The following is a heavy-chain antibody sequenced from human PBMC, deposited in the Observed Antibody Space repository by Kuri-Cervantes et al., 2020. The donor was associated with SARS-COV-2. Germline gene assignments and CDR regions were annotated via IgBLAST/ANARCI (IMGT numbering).Heavy chain of an antibody. D-gene: IGHD6-6*01. CDR3: ARAQRLDYSSSSFQFGPSTRQYYYYHGMDV. J-gene: IGHJ6*02. Sequence: SETLSLTCTVSGASISSSTYYWGWIRQSPGKGLEWLGSIYESGDTYYSSSLKSRLSLSVDTSKNQFSLKLTSVTAADTAVYYCARAQRLDYSSSSFQFGPSTRQYYYYHGMDVWGQGTTVTVSS. CDR2: IYESGDT. CDR1: GASISSSTYY. V-gene: IGHV4-39*01.